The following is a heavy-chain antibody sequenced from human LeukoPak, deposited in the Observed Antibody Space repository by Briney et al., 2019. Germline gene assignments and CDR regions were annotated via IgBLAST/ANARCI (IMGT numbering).Heavy chain of an antibody. CDR2: IYYSGST. J-gene: IGHJ6*03. Sequence: PSETLSLTCTVSGGSISSYYWSWIRQPPGKGLEYIGYIYYSGSTNYNPSLKSRVTISVDTSKNQFSLKLSSVTAADTAVYYCARGGSGSYYNYYYYYYMDVWGKGTTVTISS. CDR3: ARGGSGSYYNYYYYYYMDV. D-gene: IGHD3-10*01. V-gene: IGHV4-59*01. CDR1: GGSISSYY.